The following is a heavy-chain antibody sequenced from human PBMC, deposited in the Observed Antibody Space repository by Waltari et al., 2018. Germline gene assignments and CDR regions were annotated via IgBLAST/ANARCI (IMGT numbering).Heavy chain of an antibody. D-gene: IGHD5-12*01. Sequence: EVQLVESGGGLVKPGGSLRLSCAASGFTFSSYSMNWVRQAPGKGLELVSSISSSSSYIYYADSVKGRFTISRDNAKNSLYLQMNSLRAEDTAVYYCARAEMATIGAFDIWGQGTMVTVSS. CDR3: ARAEMATIGAFDI. CDR1: GFTFSSYS. V-gene: IGHV3-21*01. J-gene: IGHJ3*02. CDR2: ISSSSSYI.